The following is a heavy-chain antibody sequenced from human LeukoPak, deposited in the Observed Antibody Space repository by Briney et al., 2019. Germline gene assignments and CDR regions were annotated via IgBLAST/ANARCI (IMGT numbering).Heavy chain of an antibody. Sequence: PGGSLRLSCAASGFTFSRYGMHWVRQAPGKGLEGVAVISYDGNNKYYADSVKGRFTISRDNSKNTLYLQMNSLRPENTAVFYCAKGLGVGYCGDGSCYVYGMDVWGQGTTVTVSS. V-gene: IGHV3-30*18. D-gene: IGHD2-15*01. CDR3: AKGLGVGYCGDGSCYVYGMDV. CDR1: GFTFSRYG. J-gene: IGHJ6*02. CDR2: ISYDGNNK.